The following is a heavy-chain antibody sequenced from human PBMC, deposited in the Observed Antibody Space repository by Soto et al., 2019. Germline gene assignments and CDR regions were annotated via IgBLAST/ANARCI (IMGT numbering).Heavy chain of an antibody. V-gene: IGHV3-9*01. CDR1: GFTFDDYA. D-gene: IGHD6-13*01. Sequence: EVQLVESGGGLVQPGRSLRLSCAVAGFTFDDYAMYWVRQVPGWGLEWVSAISWSSRNVAYADSVKGRFAISRDNAKSVLYLQMNSLRPEDSALYYCAKGGSGALIEAAGTDNWFDPWGQGTLVTVSS. CDR2: ISWSSRNV. CDR3: AKGGSGALIEAAGTDNWFDP. J-gene: IGHJ5*02.